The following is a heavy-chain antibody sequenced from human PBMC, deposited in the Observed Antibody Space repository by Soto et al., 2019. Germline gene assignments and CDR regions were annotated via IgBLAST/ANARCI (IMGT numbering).Heavy chain of an antibody. CDR2: IYYSGST. CDR1: GGSISSGDYY. CDR3: AREIAAAGTGDY. V-gene: IGHV4-30-4*01. J-gene: IGHJ4*02. D-gene: IGHD6-13*01. Sequence: SETLSLTCTVSGGSISSGDYYWSWIRQPPGKGLEWIGYIYYSGSTYYNPSLKSRVTISVDTSKNQFSLKLSSVTAADTAVYYCAREIAAAGTGDYWGRGTLVTVSS.